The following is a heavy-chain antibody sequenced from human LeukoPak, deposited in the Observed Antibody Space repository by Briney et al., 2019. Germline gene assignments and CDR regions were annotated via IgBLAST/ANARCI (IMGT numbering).Heavy chain of an antibody. CDR1: GGSFTDYF. D-gene: IGHD3-22*01. CDR3: ARGRIAKIVVVHSFHYGMDV. CDR2: INDYTANT. Sequence: PSETLSFTCDVFGGSFTDYFWTWIRQSPGKGLEWIGEINDYTANTNYNPSLNSRVSISLEKSKNQFSLELRSVTAADTAVYYCARGRIAKIVVVHSFHYGMDVWGQGTTVTVSS. J-gene: IGHJ6*02. V-gene: IGHV4-34*01.